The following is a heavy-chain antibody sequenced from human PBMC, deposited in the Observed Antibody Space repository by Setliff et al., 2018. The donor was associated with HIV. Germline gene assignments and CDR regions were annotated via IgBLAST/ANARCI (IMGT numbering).Heavy chain of an antibody. V-gene: IGHV1-18*01. CDR2: ISAYSGET. CDR3: ARGWDYGVRKPED. CDR1: GFAFTNYG. D-gene: IGHD3-10*01. Sequence: ASVKVSCKTSGFAFTNYGFTWVRQAPGQGLEWMGWISAYSGETFSTLKFRDRVTLTTDTSTNTAHMELRSLTYGDTAVYFCARGWDYGVRKPEDWGQGTLVTVYS. J-gene: IGHJ4*02.